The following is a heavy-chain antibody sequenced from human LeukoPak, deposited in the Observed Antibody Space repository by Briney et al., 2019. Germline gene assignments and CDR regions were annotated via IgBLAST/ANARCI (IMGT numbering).Heavy chain of an antibody. D-gene: IGHD3-9*01. CDR3: ARGHNILTGYTYLLDY. CDR1: GGTFSSYA. CDR2: IIPIFGTA. Sequence: GASVKVSCKASGGTFSSYAISWVRQAPGQGLEWMGGIIPIFGTANYAQKFQGRVTITADESTSTAYMELSSLRSEDTAVYYCARGHNILTGYTYLLDYWGQGTLVTVSS. V-gene: IGHV1-69*13. J-gene: IGHJ4*02.